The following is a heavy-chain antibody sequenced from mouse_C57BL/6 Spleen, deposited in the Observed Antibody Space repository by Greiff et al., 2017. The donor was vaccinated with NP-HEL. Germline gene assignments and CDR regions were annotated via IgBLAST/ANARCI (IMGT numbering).Heavy chain of an antibody. CDR1: GYAFSSSW. CDR2: LYPGDGDT. J-gene: IGHJ2*01. V-gene: IGHV1-82*01. CDR3: ARSYYDYDEVDY. Sequence: QVQLQQSGPELVKPGASVKISCKASGYAFSSSWMNWVKQRPGKGLELIGRLYPGDGDTNYNGKFKGKATLTADKSSSTAYMQLSSLTSEDSAVYFCARSYYDYDEVDYWGQGTTLTVSS. D-gene: IGHD2-4*01.